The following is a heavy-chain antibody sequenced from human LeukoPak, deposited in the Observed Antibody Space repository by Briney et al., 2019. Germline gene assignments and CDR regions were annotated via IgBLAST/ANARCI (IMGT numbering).Heavy chain of an antibody. J-gene: IGHJ4*02. CDR3: AKSRGYSYGYYYFDY. CDR1: GFTFSSYA. Sequence: GGSLRLSCAASGFTFSSYATSWVRQAPGKGLEWVSAISGSGGSTYYADSVKGRFTISRDNSKNTLYLQMNSLRAEDTAVYYCAKSRGYSYGYYYFDYWGQGTLVTVSS. D-gene: IGHD5-18*01. CDR2: ISGSGGST. V-gene: IGHV3-23*01.